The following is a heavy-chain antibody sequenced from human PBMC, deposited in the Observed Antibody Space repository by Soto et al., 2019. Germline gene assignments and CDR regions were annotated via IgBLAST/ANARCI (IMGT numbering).Heavy chain of an antibody. Sequence: GGSLRLSCAASGFTFSNAWMNWVRQAPGKGLEWVGRIKSKTDGGTTDYAAPVKGRFTISRDDSKNTLYLQMNSLKTEDTAVYYCTTDQTPPSGIIWSGYPRPYSSSWSTAGYWGQGTLVTVSS. J-gene: IGHJ4*02. CDR3: TTDQTPPSGIIWSGYPRPYSSSWSTAGY. CDR1: GFTFSNAW. V-gene: IGHV3-15*07. D-gene: IGHD6-13*01. CDR2: IKSKTDGGTT.